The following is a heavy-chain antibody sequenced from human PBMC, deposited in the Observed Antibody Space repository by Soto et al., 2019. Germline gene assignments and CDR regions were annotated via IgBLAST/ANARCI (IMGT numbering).Heavy chain of an antibody. D-gene: IGHD5-12*01. CDR3: ARGGYDLPQGPGFDP. Sequence: QVQLVQSGAEVKKPGSSVKVSCKASGGTFSSYTISWVRQAPGQGLEWMGRIIPILGIANYAQKFQGRVTITADKSTSTGYMELSSLRSDDTAVYYCARGGYDLPQGPGFDPWGPGTLVTVSS. V-gene: IGHV1-69*02. CDR2: IIPILGIA. CDR1: GGTFSSYT. J-gene: IGHJ5*02.